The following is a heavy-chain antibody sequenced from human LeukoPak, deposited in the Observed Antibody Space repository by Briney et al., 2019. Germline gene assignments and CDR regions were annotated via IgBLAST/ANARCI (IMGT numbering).Heavy chain of an antibody. CDR1: TDSNTSNW. J-gene: IGHJ4*02. V-gene: IGHV4-4*02. D-gene: IGHD1-26*01. Sequence: PSETLSLTCAVSTDSNTSNWWSWVRQPPGKGLEWIGEVHKSGSTNYYPSLQSRVTISIDKSKNQIALELTSVTAADTAVYYCAKEIVGAPTPGAYWGQGILVTVSS. CDR2: VHKSGST. CDR3: AKEIVGAPTPGAY.